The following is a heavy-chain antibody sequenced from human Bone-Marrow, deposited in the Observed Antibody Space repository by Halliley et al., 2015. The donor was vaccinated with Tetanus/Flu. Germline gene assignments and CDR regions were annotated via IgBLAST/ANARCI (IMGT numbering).Heavy chain of an antibody. D-gene: IGHD1-26*01. CDR2: RGRGPGT. Sequence: RGRGPGTYYADSGKGRFTISRDDSKNTVYLQSNSLRVEDTAVYFCAKVSSSDSGGYRGLGAFDSWGHGTMVPVSS. J-gene: IGHJ3*02. CDR3: AKVSSSDSGGYRGLGAFDS. V-gene: IGHV3-23*01.